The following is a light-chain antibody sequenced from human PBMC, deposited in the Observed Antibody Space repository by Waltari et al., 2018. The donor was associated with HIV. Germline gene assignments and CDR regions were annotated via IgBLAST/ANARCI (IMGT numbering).Light chain of an antibody. V-gene: IGLV8-61*01. J-gene: IGLJ3*02. CDR2: STN. CDR1: SASVSTTHY. CDR3: VLYMGGAWV. Sequence: QTVVTQEPSSSVTAGGTVTLTCCLWSASVSTTHYHSWYRQTPGQATPTLIYSTNVRSSGVPDRFSGSILGNKAALTITGAQADDECHYYCVLYMGGAWVFGGGTKLTVL.